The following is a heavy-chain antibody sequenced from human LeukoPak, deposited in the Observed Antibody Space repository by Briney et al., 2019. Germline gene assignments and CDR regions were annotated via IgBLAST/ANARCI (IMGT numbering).Heavy chain of an antibody. CDR1: GGSISSSSYY. V-gene: IGHV4-61*02. CDR2: IYTSGST. J-gene: IGHJ5*02. CDR3: ARVRCSSTSCYTANWFDP. D-gene: IGHD2-2*02. Sequence: SETLSLTCTVSGGSISSSSYYWGWIRQPAGKGLEWIGRIYTSGSTNYNPSLKSRVTMSVDTSKNQFSLKLSSVTAADTAVYYCARVRCSSTSCYTANWFDPWGQGTLVTVSS.